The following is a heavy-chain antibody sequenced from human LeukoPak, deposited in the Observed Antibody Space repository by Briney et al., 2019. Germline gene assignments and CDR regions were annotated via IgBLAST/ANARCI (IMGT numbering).Heavy chain of an antibody. CDR2: FIPILGTA. CDR3: AGIPVFGVVLHQEPV. V-gene: IGHV1-69*10. Sequence: ASVKVSCKASGGTFSDYALNWVRQAPGQGLEWMGVFIPILGTANSTQKFQDRVTITADISTNTVYMELSSLRSEDTAVYFCAGIPVFGVVLHQEPVWGKGTTVTVSS. D-gene: IGHD3-3*01. CDR1: GGTFSDYA. J-gene: IGHJ6*04.